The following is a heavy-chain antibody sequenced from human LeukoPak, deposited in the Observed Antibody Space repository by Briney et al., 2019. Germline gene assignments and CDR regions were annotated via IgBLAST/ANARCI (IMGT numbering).Heavy chain of an antibody. CDR2: INPNSGGT. Sequence: GASVKVSRKASGYTFTGYYMHWVRQAPGQGLEWMGWINPNSGGTNYAQKFQGRVTMTRDTSISTAYMELSRLTSDDSAVYYCARPSVVRGEGWFDPWGQGTLVTVSS. CDR3: ARPSVVRGEGWFDP. CDR1: GYTFTGYY. J-gene: IGHJ5*02. D-gene: IGHD3-10*01. V-gene: IGHV1-2*02.